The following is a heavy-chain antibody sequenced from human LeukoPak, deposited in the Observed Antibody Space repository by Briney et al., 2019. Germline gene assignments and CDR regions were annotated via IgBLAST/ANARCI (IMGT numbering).Heavy chain of an antibody. CDR1: GGTFSSYT. V-gene: IGHV1-69*02. J-gene: IGHJ5*02. CDR2: IIPILGIA. D-gene: IGHD6-13*01. CDR3: APQLNTGYSSSWQFDP. Sequence: SVKVSCKASGGTFSSYTISWVRQAPGQGLEWMRRIIPILGIANYAQKFQGRVTITADKSTSTAYMELSSLRSEDTAVYYCAPQLNTGYSSSWQFDPWGLGTLVTVSS.